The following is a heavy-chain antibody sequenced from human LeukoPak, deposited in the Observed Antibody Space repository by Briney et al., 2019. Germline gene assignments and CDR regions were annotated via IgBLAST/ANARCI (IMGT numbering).Heavy chain of an antibody. V-gene: IGHV4-39*01. CDR1: GFTVSSNY. CDR3: ARPHSSSWPFDY. D-gene: IGHD6-13*01. CDR2: IYYSGST. Sequence: GSLRLPCAASGFTVSSNYMSWVRQPPGKGLEWIGSIYYSGSTYYNPSLKSRVTISVDTSKNQFSLKLSSVTAADTAVYYCARPHSSSWPFDYWGQGTLVTVSS. J-gene: IGHJ4*02.